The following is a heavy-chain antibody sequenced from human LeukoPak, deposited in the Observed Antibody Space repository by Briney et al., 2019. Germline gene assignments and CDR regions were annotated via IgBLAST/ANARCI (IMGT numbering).Heavy chain of an antibody. D-gene: IGHD1-1*01. CDR3: TTGQDTTPHDGY. V-gene: IGHV3-15*01. CDR2: IKRKEDGEAT. CDR1: GFPFSSYA. Sequence: GGSLRLSCAASGFPFSSYAMSWVRQAPGKGLEWVGRIKRKEDGEATDYAAPVKGRFTISRDDSRNTLYLRMNSLKTDDTAVYFCTTGQDTTPHDGYWGQGTLVTVS. J-gene: IGHJ4*02.